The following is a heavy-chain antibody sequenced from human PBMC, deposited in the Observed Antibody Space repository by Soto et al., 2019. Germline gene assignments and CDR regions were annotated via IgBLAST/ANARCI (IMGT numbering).Heavy chain of an antibody. Sequence: PSETLSLTCTVSGGSISSAGYYWSWLRQHPGKGLEWIGNIYYSGSTYYNPSLKSRVTISVDTSKNHFSLKLSSVTAADTAVYYCARLSDYDSSGYPGSFDYWGQGTQVTVSS. J-gene: IGHJ4*02. CDR3: ARLSDYDSSGYPGSFDY. D-gene: IGHD3-22*01. V-gene: IGHV4-31*03. CDR2: IYYSGST. CDR1: GGSISSAGYY.